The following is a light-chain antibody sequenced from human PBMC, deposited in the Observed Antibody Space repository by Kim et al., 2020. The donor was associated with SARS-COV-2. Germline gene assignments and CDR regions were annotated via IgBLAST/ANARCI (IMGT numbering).Light chain of an antibody. V-gene: IGKV3-20*01. Sequence: EIVLTQSPGTLSLSPGERATLSCRASQTIDSNNLAWYQQKLGQAPRLLMYGTSSRATGIPDRLSGSGSGTDFTLTISRLEPEDLGIYYCQQYAGSPLYTFGQGTKLEI. CDR1: QTIDSNN. CDR3: QQYAGSPLYT. J-gene: IGKJ2*01. CDR2: GTS.